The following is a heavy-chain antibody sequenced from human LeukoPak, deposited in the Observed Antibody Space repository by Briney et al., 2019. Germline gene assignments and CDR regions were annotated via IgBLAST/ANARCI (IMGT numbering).Heavy chain of an antibody. J-gene: IGHJ4*02. V-gene: IGHV1-2*06. Sequence: ASVKVSCKASGYTFTGYYMHWVRQAPGQGLEWMGRINPNSGGTNYAQKFPGRVTMTRDTSISTASMELGRLRSDDTAVYYCARFGGYCSGGSCYPVDYWGQGTLVTVSS. CDR2: INPNSGGT. CDR3: ARFGGYCSGGSCYPVDY. CDR1: GYTFTGYY. D-gene: IGHD2-15*01.